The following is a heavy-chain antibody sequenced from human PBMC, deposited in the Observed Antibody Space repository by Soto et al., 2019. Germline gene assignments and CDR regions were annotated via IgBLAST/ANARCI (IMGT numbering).Heavy chain of an antibody. Sequence: GGSLRLSCAASGFTFSSYGMHWVRQAPGKGLEWVAVIWYDGSNKYYADSVKGRFTISRDNSKNTLYLQMNSLRAEDTAVYYCARDLGVTMVRGVPTYYYYGMDVWGQGTTVTVSS. V-gene: IGHV3-33*01. J-gene: IGHJ6*02. D-gene: IGHD3-10*01. CDR3: ARDLGVTMVRGVPTYYYYGMDV. CDR2: IWYDGSNK. CDR1: GFTFSSYG.